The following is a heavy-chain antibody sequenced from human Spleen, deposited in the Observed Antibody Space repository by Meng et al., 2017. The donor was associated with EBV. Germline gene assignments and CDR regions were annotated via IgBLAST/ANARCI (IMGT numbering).Heavy chain of an antibody. CDR2: IYYSGST. V-gene: IGHV4-61*01. CDR3: ARGKID. D-gene: IGHD2-21*01. CDR1: GDSVSSGNYY. J-gene: IGHJ4*02. Sequence: VQLQESGPGLLKPSETLSPTCTVSGDSVSSGNYYWNWIRQPPGKGLEWIGYIYYSGSTNYNPSPKSRVTILVDTSKNQFSLKLNSVTAADTAVYYCARGKIDWGQGTLVTVSS.